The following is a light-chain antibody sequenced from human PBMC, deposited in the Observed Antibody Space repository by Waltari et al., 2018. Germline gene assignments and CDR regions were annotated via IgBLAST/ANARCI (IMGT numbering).Light chain of an antibody. CDR3: QQYNGYPWT. Sequence: DIQMTQSPSTLSASVGDRVTITCRASQSISSWLAWYQQKPGKAPKLLFYKASNLESGVPSRFSAGGSETEFTLTISSLQPDDFATYYCQQYNGYPWTFGQGTKVEVK. CDR1: QSISSW. CDR2: KAS. J-gene: IGKJ1*01. V-gene: IGKV1-5*03.